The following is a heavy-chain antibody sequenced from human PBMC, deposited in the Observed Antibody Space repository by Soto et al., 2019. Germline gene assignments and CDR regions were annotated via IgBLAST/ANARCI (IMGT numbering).Heavy chain of an antibody. V-gene: IGHV4-30-2*01. CDR1: GGYIIGGYYS. CDR2: IYNSGST. CDR3: ATYRKFFQF. D-gene: IGHD3-3*01. J-gene: IGHJ3*01. Sequence: SETLSLTCGVSGGYIIGGYYSWSWIRQPPGKGLEWIGFIYNSGSTYYNSSLKSRVTISVDRSKNHFFLNLTSVTAADTAVYYCATYRKFFQFWGQGTKVTVSS.